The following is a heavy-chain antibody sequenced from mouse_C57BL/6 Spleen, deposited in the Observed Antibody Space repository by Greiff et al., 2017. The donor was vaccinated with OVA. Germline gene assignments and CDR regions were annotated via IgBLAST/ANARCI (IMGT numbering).Heavy chain of an antibody. CDR3: ARPYDYAAWFAY. V-gene: IGHV5-17*01. CDR1: GFTFSDYG. D-gene: IGHD2-4*01. J-gene: IGHJ3*01. Sequence: EVKLMESGGGLVKPGGSLKLSCAASGFTFSDYGMHWVRQAPEKGLEWVAYISSGSSTIYYADTVKGRFTISRDNAKNTLFLQMTSLRSEDTAMYYCARPYDYAAWFAYWGQGTLVTVSA. CDR2: ISSGSSTI.